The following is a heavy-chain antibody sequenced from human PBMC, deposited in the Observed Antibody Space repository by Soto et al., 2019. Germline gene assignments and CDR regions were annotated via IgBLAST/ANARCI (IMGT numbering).Heavy chain of an antibody. V-gene: IGHV1-3*01. D-gene: IGHD3-3*01. CDR1: GYTFTSYA. J-gene: IGHJ5*02. CDR3: ARGPFTIFGVVIGWFDP. CDR2: INAGNGNT. Sequence: ASVKVSCKASGYTFTSYAMHWVRQAPGQRLEWMGWINAGNGNTKYSQKFQGRVTITRDTSASTAYMELSSLRSEDTAVYYCARGPFTIFGVVIGWFDPWGQGTLVTVSS.